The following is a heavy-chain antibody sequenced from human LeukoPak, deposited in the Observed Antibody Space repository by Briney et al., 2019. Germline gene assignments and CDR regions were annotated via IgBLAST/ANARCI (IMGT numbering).Heavy chain of an antibody. CDR1: GGSIGTYY. CDR3: ARLRSPTVLNPWHFDS. V-gene: IGHV4-59*08. D-gene: IGHD2/OR15-2a*01. Sequence: KPSETLSLTCIVSGGSIGTYYWTWIRQPPGKGLEFVGYIYYSGTTNYNPSLRGRVSISVDTSTNRLSLRLNSLTAADTAVYYCARLRSPTVLNPWHFDSWGQGALVTVSS. J-gene: IGHJ4*02. CDR2: IYYSGTT.